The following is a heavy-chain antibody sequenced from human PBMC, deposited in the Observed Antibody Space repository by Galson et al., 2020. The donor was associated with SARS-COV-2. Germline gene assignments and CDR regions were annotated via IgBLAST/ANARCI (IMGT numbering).Heavy chain of an antibody. D-gene: IGHD2-2*01. CDR3: ARLRASSCSSTSCYARLYYFDY. J-gene: IGHJ4*02. CDR2: IYPGDSAT. Sequence: GESLKISCQGSGYSFTSYWIGLVRQMPGQGLESLGIIYPGDSATRYSPSFQGQVTISADKSISTAYLQWSSLKASDTAMYYCARLRASSCSSTSCYARLYYFDYWGQGTLVTVSS. V-gene: IGHV5-51*01. CDR1: GYSFTSYW.